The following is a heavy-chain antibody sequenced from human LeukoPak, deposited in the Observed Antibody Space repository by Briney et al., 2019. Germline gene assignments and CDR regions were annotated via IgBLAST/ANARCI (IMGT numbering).Heavy chain of an antibody. J-gene: IGHJ4*02. D-gene: IGHD6-13*01. Sequence: GGSLRLSCAASGFTFDDYAMHWVRQAPGKGLEWVSGISWNSGSIGYADSVKGRFTISRDNAKNSLYLQMNSLRAEDTALYYCAKFASIAAAGPGWRDYWGQGTLVTVSS. CDR2: ISWNSGSI. V-gene: IGHV3-9*01. CDR1: GFTFDDYA. CDR3: AKFASIAAAGPGWRDY.